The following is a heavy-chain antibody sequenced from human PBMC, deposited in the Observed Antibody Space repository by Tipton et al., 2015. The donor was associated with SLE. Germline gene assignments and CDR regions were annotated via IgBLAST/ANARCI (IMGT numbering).Heavy chain of an antibody. CDR2: IKEDGSEK. Sequence: GSLRLSCAASGFTFSNYWMTWVRQAPGKGLEWVGNIKEDGSEKYYVDSVKGRFTISRDNAKNSLYLQMNSLRAEDTAVYYCARSPRTFKYSYMDVWGKGTTVTVS. J-gene: IGHJ6*03. CDR3: ARSPRTFKYSYMDV. V-gene: IGHV3-7*01. CDR1: GFTFSNYW.